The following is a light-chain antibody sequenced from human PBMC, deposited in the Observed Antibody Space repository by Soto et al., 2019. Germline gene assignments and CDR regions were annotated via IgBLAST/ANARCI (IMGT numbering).Light chain of an antibody. CDR2: DVS. V-gene: IGLV2-11*01. CDR3: SSYAGSSNV. Sequence: SALAQPRSVSGSPGQSVTISCTGTSSDVGGYNYVSWYQQYPGKAPKLMIYDVSKRPSGVPDRFSGSKSGNTASLTISGLQAEDEADYYCSSYAGSSNVFGTGTKVTVL. CDR1: SSDVGGYNY. J-gene: IGLJ1*01.